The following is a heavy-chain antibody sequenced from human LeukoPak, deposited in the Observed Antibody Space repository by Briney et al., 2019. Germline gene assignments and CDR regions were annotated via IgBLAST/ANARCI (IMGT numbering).Heavy chain of an antibody. CDR1: GFPVSDNY. D-gene: IGHD6-19*01. J-gene: IGHJ4*02. CDR2: ISSSGSYI. CDR3: ARDSRAVAADFDY. V-gene: IGHV3-21*01. Sequence: GGSLRLSCAASGFPVSDNYMSWVRQAPGKGLEWVSSISSSGSYIYYADSVKGRFTISRDNAKNSLYLQMNSLRAEDTAEYFCARDSRAVAADFDYWGQGTLVTVSS.